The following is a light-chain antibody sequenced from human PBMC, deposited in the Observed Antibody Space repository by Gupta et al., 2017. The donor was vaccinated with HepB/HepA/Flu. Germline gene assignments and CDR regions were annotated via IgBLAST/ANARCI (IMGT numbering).Light chain of an antibody. J-gene: IGKJ5*01. CDR1: QSVTNK. CDR3: QQYNAWPLT. CDR2: GAS. V-gene: IGKV3-15*01. Sequence: EIVMTQSPATLSVSPGERATLSCRASQSVTNKLAWYQQKPGQAPRLLIYGASARATGIPARFRGSGSGTEFTLTISSLQSEDFAVYHCQQYNAWPLTFGQGTRLEIK.